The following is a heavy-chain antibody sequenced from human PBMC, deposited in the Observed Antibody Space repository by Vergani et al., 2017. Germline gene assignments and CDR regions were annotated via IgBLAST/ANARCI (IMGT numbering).Heavy chain of an antibody. D-gene: IGHD3-22*01. CDR1: GDSLSTSDPY. V-gene: IGHV4-31*03. CDR3: ARENEVIDRIFDF. Sequence: QVQLQESRPVLVKPSQTLSLTCTVSGDSLSTSDPYWSWIRQHSDKGLEWVGHILRSGTTYYNPSLKSRLIMSVDTSKNQFSLKLTSMTAADTAMYYCARENEVIDRIFDFWGQGTLVTVSS. J-gene: IGHJ4*02. CDR2: ILRSGTT.